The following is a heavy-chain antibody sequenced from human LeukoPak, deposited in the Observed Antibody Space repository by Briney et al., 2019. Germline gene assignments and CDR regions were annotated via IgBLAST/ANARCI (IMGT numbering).Heavy chain of an antibody. D-gene: IGHD6-13*01. CDR1: GFTFSSYG. J-gene: IGHJ4*02. Sequence: PGGSLRLSCAASGFTFSSYGMSWVRQAPGKGLEWVSSISSSSSYIYYADSVKGRFTISRDNAKNSLYLQMNSLRAEDTAVYYCARRGSAAAGGFDYWGQGTLVTVSS. V-gene: IGHV3-21*01. CDR3: ARRGSAAAGGFDY. CDR2: ISSSSSYI.